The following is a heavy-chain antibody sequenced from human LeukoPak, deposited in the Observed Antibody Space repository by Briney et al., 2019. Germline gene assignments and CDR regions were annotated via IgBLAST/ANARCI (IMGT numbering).Heavy chain of an antibody. D-gene: IGHD3-16*01. Sequence: ASVKVSCKASGFTLTGYDINWVRQATGQGLEWMGWMNPNSGNRGYAQKFQGRVTMTKSTSTSTAYMELSSLRSEDTAVYYCARGNHPLGMDVWGQGTLVTVSS. CDR1: GFTLTGYD. J-gene: IGHJ4*02. CDR2: MNPNSGNR. V-gene: IGHV1-8*01. CDR3: ARGNHPLGMDV.